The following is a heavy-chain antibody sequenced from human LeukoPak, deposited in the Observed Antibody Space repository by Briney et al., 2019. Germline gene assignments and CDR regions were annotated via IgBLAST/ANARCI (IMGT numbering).Heavy chain of an antibody. D-gene: IGHD2-2*01. CDR2: INTNTGNP. CDR1: GYTLTNYA. Sequence: ASVKVSCKASGYTLTNYALNWVRQAPGQGLEWMGWINTNTGNPTYAQGFTGRFVFSLDTSVNTAYLQISSLKAEDTTIYYCARVQGYCSTTSCYPHYWGQGTLVTVSS. J-gene: IGHJ4*02. V-gene: IGHV7-4-1*02. CDR3: ARVQGYCSTTSCYPHY.